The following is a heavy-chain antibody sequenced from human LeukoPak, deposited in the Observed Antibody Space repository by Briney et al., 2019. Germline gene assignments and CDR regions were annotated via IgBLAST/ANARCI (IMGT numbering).Heavy chain of an antibody. CDR1: GFTFSTYT. CDR2: IGSSGGGI. D-gene: IGHD7-27*01. J-gene: IGHJ4*02. V-gene: IGHV3-23*01. CDR3: AIDPNWGTHS. Sequence: PGGSLRLSCAASGFTFSTYTMYWVRHPPGKRLEWVSIIGSSGGGIHYAPSVKGRFTISRDNSKNALYLQMNSLRVEDTAVYYCAIDPNWGTHSWGQGVLVTVSS.